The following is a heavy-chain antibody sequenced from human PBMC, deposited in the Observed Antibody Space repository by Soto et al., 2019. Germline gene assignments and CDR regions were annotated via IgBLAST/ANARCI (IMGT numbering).Heavy chain of an antibody. V-gene: IGHV3-33*01. CDR1: GFTFSSYG. J-gene: IGHJ6*02. D-gene: IGHD6-19*01. Sequence: GGSLRLSCAASGFTFSSYGMHWVRQAPGKGLEWVAVIWYDGSNKYYADSVKGRFTISRDNSKNTLYLQMNSLRAEDTAVYYFGREISSRGWYYYYYGRDVWGQGTRVTVSS. CDR3: GREISSRGWYYYYYGRDV. CDR2: IWYDGSNK.